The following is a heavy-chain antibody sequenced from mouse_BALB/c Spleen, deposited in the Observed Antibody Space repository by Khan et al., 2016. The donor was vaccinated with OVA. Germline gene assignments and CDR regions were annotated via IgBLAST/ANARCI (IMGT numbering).Heavy chain of an antibody. J-gene: IGHJ1*01. Sequence: EVQLQESGPGLVKPSQTVSLTCTVTGISITSGNYRWSWIRQFPGNKLEWIGNIYYSGTVTYNQSHTSRTTITRDTSKNHFSLEMNSLTAEDTATYYCARDYGSLYWYFDVWGAGTTVTVSS. V-gene: IGHV3-5*02. D-gene: IGHD1-1*01. CDR2: IYYSGTV. CDR3: ARDYGSLYWYFDV. CDR1: GISITSGNYR.